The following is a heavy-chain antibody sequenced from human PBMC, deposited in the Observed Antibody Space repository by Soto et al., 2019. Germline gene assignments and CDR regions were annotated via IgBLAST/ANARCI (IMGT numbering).Heavy chain of an antibody. D-gene: IGHD1-26*01. CDR1: GVSISSSSYY. J-gene: IGHJ4*02. CDR3: ARHFLRGVGATTRYYFDY. CDR2: IYYSGST. Sequence: ETLSLSCPVSGVSISSSSYYWGWIREPPGKGLEWIGSIYYSGSTYYNPSLKSRVTISVDTSKNQFSLKLSSVTAADTAVYYCARHFLRGVGATTRYYFDYWGQGTLVTVSS. V-gene: IGHV4-39*01.